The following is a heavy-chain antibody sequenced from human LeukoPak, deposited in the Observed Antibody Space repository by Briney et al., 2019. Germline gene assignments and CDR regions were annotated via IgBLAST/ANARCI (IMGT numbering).Heavy chain of an antibody. CDR3: ARWLGAIAWPYYFDY. D-gene: IGHD3-16*02. CDR1: GFTFDDYG. Sequence: GGSLRLSCAASGFTFDDYGMSWVRQAPGKGLEWVSSISSSSEFIYYADSVKGRFTISRDNARNSLYLQMNSLRAEDTAVYYCARWLGAIAWPYYFDYWGQGTLVTVSS. CDR2: ISSSSEFI. V-gene: IGHV3-21*01. J-gene: IGHJ4*02.